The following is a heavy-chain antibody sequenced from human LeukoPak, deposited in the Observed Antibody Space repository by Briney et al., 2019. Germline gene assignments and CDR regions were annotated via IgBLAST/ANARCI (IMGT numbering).Heavy chain of an antibody. Sequence: PGGSLRLSCAASGFTFSSYGMSWVRQAPGKGLEWVSAISGSGGSTYYADSVKGRFTISRDNSKNTLYLQMNSLRTEDTAVYYCAKDQWFSLAHFDYWGQGTLVTVSS. V-gene: IGHV3-23*01. D-gene: IGHD3-10*01. J-gene: IGHJ4*02. CDR1: GFTFSSYG. CDR3: AKDQWFSLAHFDY. CDR2: ISGSGGST.